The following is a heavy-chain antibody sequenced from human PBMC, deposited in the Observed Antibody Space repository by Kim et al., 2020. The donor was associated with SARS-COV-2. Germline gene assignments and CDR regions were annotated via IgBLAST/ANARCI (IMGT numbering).Heavy chain of an antibody. Sequence: ASVKVSCKASGYTFTSYAMNWVRQAPGQGLEWMGWINTNTGNPTYAQGFTGRFVFSLDTSVSTAYLQISSLKAEDTAVYYCARVDFDWLLYEYYFDYWGQGTLVTVSS. V-gene: IGHV7-4-1*02. CDR3: ARVDFDWLLYEYYFDY. J-gene: IGHJ4*02. CDR2: INTNTGNP. CDR1: GYTFTSYA. D-gene: IGHD3-9*01.